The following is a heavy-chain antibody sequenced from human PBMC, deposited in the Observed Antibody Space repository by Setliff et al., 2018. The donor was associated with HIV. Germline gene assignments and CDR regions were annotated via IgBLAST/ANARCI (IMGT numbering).Heavy chain of an antibody. Sequence: PGGSLRLSCAASGFTFSNYGMHWVRQAPGKGLEWVAVIWYDGSNKYYTDSVKGRFTISRDNSKNTLYLLMNSLRAEDTAVYYCARGASSSWYYFDYWGQGALVTVSS. V-gene: IGHV3-33*01. CDR3: ARGASSSWYYFDY. J-gene: IGHJ4*02. CDR1: GFTFSNYG. CDR2: IWYDGSNK. D-gene: IGHD6-13*01.